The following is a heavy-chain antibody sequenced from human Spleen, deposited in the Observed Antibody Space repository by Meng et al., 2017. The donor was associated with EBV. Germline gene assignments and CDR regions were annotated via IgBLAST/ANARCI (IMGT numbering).Heavy chain of an antibody. CDR1: CYNFVSYG. D-gene: IGHD3-10*01. Sequence: VGPVEPWGKGPWAPVEVSCMASCYNFVSYGISWGRQAPGQRLQWVGAISASHGITIYPQNFQGRVTLTTDTLTNTAYLELRSLRSDDTAVYFCAGGDDSGNYYFFDHWGQGTLVTVSS. V-gene: IGHV1-18*01. CDR2: ISASHGIT. J-gene: IGHJ4*02. CDR3: AGGDDSGNYYFFDH.